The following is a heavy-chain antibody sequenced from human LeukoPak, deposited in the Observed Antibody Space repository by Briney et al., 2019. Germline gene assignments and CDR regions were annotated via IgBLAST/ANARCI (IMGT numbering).Heavy chain of an antibody. V-gene: IGHV3-53*01. CDR2: IYSGGST. CDR3: AKHDSSGYYFDY. Sequence: GGSLRLSCAASGFTVSSNYMSWVRQAPGKGLEWVSVIYSGGSTYYADSVKGRFTISRDRSKNTLYLQMYSPRAEDTAVFYCAKHDSSGYYFDYWGQGTLVTVSS. D-gene: IGHD3-22*01. J-gene: IGHJ4*02. CDR1: GFTVSSNY.